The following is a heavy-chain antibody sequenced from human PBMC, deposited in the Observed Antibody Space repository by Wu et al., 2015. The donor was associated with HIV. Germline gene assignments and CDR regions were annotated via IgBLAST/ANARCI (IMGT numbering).Heavy chain of an antibody. Sequence: QVHLVQSGAEVKKPGSSVKVSCKTSGGTFNSYAITWVRQAPGQGLECMGRILPIFGTTDYAQKFQGRVTLTADESTTTAYMELSSLRSEDTAVYYCARGAAFRAELDYWGQGTMVTVSS. CDR2: ILPIFGTT. CDR1: GGTFNSYA. V-gene: IGHV1-69*13. J-gene: IGHJ4*02. D-gene: IGHD2-15*01. CDR3: ARGAAFRAELDY.